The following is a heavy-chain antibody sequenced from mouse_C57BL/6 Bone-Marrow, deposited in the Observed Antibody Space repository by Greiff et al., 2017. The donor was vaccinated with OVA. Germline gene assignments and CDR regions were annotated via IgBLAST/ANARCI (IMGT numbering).Heavy chain of an antibody. J-gene: IGHJ4*01. CDR1: GFTFSNYW. Sequence: EVKVVESGGGLVQPGGSMKLSCVASGFTFSNYWMNWVRQSPEKGLEWVAQIRLKSDNYATHYAESVKGRFTISRDDSKSSVYLQMNNLRAEDTGIYYCTHSTYYYAMDYWGQGTSVTVSS. CDR2: IRLKSDNYAT. V-gene: IGHV6-3*01. D-gene: IGHD5-1*01. CDR3: THSTYYYAMDY.